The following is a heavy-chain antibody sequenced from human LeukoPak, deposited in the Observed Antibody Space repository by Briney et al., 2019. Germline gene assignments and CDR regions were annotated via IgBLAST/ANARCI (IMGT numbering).Heavy chain of an antibody. CDR3: AAAYRYFYDRGGYFDY. Sequence: SVTVSCKASGFTFTTSAMQWVRQARGQRLEWIGWIVVGSGNTNYAQKFQERVTITMDMSTSKSYMELSRLRAEDTAVYYCAAAYRYFYDRGGYFDYWGQGTLVTVSS. V-gene: IGHV1-58*02. CDR2: IVVGSGNT. J-gene: IGHJ4*02. D-gene: IGHD3-22*01. CDR1: GFTFTTSA.